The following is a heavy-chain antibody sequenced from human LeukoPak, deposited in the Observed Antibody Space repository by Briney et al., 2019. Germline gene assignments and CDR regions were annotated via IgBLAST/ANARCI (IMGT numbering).Heavy chain of an antibody. V-gene: IGHV4-39*01. CDR1: GGSISSSSYY. Sequence: SETLSLTCTVSGGSISSSSYYWGWIRQPPGKGLAWIGSIYYSGSTYYNPSLKSRVTISVDTSKNQFSLKLSSVTAADTAVYYCASRHLRTKGAFDIWGQGTMVTVSS. D-gene: IGHD3-16*01. CDR2: IYYSGST. J-gene: IGHJ3*02. CDR3: ASRHLRTKGAFDI.